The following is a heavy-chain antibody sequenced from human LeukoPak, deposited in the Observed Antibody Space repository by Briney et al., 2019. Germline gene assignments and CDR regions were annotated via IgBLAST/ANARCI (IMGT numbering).Heavy chain of an antibody. CDR2: ISGGGGST. CDR1: GFTFSSYA. CDR3: XXXXXXXXXXXXXVISVGYYFDY. J-gene: IGHJ4*02. D-gene: IGHD3-22*01. V-gene: IGHV3-23*01. Sequence: PGGSLRLSCAASGFTFSSYAMSWVRQAPGKGLEWVSAISGGGGSTYYADSVKGRFTISRDNSKYTLYLQMNSLRAEDTAVYYXXXXXXXXXXXXXXVISVGYYFDYWGQGTLVTVS.